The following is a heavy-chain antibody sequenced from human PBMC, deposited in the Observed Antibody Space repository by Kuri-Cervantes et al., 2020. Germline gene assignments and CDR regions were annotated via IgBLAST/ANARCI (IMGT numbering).Heavy chain of an antibody. CDR2: MNPNSGNT. CDR3: ARDSVGSGIKGGYYYYYYGMDV. CDR1: GYTFTSYG. D-gene: IGHD3-10*01. J-gene: IGHJ6*02. V-gene: IGHV1-8*02. Sequence: ASVKVSCKASGYTFTSYGISWVRQAPGQGLEWMGWMNPNSGNTGYAQKFQGRVTMTRNTSISTAYMELSSLRSEDTAVYYCARDSVGSGIKGGYYYYYYGMDVWGQGTTVTVSS.